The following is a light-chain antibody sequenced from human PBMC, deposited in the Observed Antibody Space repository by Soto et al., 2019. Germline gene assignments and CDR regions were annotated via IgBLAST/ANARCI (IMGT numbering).Light chain of an antibody. CDR2: GAS. J-gene: IGKJ5*01. Sequence: EIVMTQTPATLSVSPGERATLSCRASQSVSSNIAWCHQKHGQGPRLLIYGASTRATGIPPSFSGSGSGTEFTLTISSLQAEDVAGYYCQQDNNWPQTFGQGARLEIK. CDR1: QSVSSN. CDR3: QQDNNWPQT. V-gene: IGKV3-15*01.